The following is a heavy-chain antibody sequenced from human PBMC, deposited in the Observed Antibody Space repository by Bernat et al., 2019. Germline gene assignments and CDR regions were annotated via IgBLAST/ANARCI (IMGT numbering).Heavy chain of an antibody. Sequence: EVQLVESGGGLVQPGGSLRLSCAASGFTFSSYEMNWVRQAPGKGLEWVSYISSSGSTIYYADSVKGRFTISRDNAKNSLYLQMSSLRAEDTAVYYCARIRRVRSLHYFDYWGQGTLVTVSS. CDR2: ISSSGSTI. D-gene: IGHD1-14*01. V-gene: IGHV3-48*03. J-gene: IGHJ4*02. CDR1: GFTFSSYE. CDR3: ARIRRVRSLHYFDY.